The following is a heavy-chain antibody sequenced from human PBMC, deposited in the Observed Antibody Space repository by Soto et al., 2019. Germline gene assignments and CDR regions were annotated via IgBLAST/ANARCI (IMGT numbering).Heavy chain of an antibody. CDR2: IYYSGST. J-gene: IGHJ5*02. Sequence: ETLSLTCTVSGGSISSYYWSWIRQPPGKGLEWIGYIYYSGSTNYNPSLKSRVTISVDTSKNQFSLKLSSVTAADTAVYYCARHDFYDSSGYLFDPWGQGTLVTVSS. V-gene: IGHV4-59*08. CDR3: ARHDFYDSSGYLFDP. D-gene: IGHD3-22*01. CDR1: GGSISSYY.